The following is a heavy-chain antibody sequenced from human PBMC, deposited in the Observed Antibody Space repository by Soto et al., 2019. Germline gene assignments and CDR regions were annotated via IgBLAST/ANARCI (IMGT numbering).Heavy chain of an antibody. CDR3: ARDKITGLFDY. D-gene: IGHD2-8*02. Sequence: SETLSLTCSVSGGSIGSYYWSWIRQPPGKGLEWIGYIYYSGSTNYNPSLKSRVTISVDTSKNQFSLKLSSVTAADTAVYYCARDKITGLFDYWGQGTLVTVSS. CDR1: GGSIGSYY. V-gene: IGHV4-59*12. CDR2: IYYSGST. J-gene: IGHJ4*02.